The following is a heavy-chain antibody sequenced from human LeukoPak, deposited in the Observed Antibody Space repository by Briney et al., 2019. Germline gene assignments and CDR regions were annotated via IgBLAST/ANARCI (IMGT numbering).Heavy chain of an antibody. J-gene: IGHJ4*02. Sequence: GGSLRLSCAASGFTFNSYWMIWVRQAPGKGLEWVANIKQDGSEKYYVDSVKGRFTISRDNAKNSLYLQMNSLRAEDTAVYYCARGREGAARVWGQGTLVTVSS. CDR3: ARGREGAARV. D-gene: IGHD6-6*01. CDR2: IKQDGSEK. V-gene: IGHV3-7*01. CDR1: GFTFNSYW.